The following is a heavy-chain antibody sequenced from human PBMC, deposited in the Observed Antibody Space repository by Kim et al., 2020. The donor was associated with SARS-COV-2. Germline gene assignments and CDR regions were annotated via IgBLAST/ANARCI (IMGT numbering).Heavy chain of an antibody. D-gene: IGHD6-13*01. CDR2: ISSSSSYI. J-gene: IGHJ4*02. Sequence: GGSLRLSCAASGFTFSSYSMNWVRQAPGKGLEWVSSISSSSSYIYYADSVKGRFTISRDNAKNSLYLQMNSLRAEDTAVYYCARDPKSIAAAGSSGVGYWGQGTLVTVSS. CDR1: GFTFSSYS. V-gene: IGHV3-21*01. CDR3: ARDPKSIAAAGSSGVGY.